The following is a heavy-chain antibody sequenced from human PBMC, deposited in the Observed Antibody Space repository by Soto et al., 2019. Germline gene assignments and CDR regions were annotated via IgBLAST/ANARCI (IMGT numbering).Heavy chain of an antibody. CDR3: ASYSQQLVLGAFDI. J-gene: IGHJ3*02. D-gene: IGHD6-13*01. CDR2: ISAYNGNT. V-gene: IGHV1-18*01. CDR1: GYTFTSYG. Sequence: ASVKVSCKASGYTFTSYGISWVRQAPGQGLEWMGWISAYNGNTNYAQKLQGRVTMTTDTSTSTAYMELRSLRSDDTAVYYCASYSQQLVLGAFDIWGQGTMVTVSS.